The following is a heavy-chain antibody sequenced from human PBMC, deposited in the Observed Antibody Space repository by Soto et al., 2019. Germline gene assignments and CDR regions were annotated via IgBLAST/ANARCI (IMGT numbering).Heavy chain of an antibody. CDR1: GGSISSGGYY. Sequence: QVQLQESGPGLVKPSQTLSLTCTVSGGSISSGGYYWSWIRQHPGKGLEWIGYIYYSGSTYYNPSLKSRVTISVDTSKNQFSLNLSSVTAAYTAVYYCARADGDQHIDYWGQGTLVTVSS. CDR3: ARADGDQHIDY. CDR2: IYYSGST. V-gene: IGHV4-31*03. J-gene: IGHJ4*02. D-gene: IGHD4-17*01.